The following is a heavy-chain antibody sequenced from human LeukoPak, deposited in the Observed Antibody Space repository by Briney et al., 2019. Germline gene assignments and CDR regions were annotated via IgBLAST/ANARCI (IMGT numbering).Heavy chain of an antibody. D-gene: IGHD3-10*01. CDR2: ISGSGGST. V-gene: IGHV3-23*01. J-gene: IGHJ4*02. CDR3: AKDSSSDYYGSGSLPYYFDY. Sequence: GGSLRLSCAASGFTFSSYGMSWVRQAPGKGLEWVSAISGSGGSTYYADSVKGRFTISRDNSKNTLYLQMNSLRAEDTAVYYCAKDSSSDYYGSGSLPYYFDYWGQGTLVTVSS. CDR1: GFTFSSYG.